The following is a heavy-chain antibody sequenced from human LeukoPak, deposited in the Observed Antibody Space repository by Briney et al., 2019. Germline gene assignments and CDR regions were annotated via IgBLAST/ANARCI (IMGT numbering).Heavy chain of an antibody. J-gene: IGHJ6*02. CDR2: ISGSGGST. V-gene: IGHV3-23*01. Sequence: GGSLRLSCAASGFTFSSYAMSWVRQAPGKGLEWVSAISGSGGSTYYADSVKGRFTISRDNSKNTLYLQMNSLRAEDTAVYYCANLLSSGWYFHMDYGMDVWGQGTTVTVSS. CDR1: GFTFSSYA. CDR3: ANLLSSGWYFHMDYGMDV. D-gene: IGHD6-19*01.